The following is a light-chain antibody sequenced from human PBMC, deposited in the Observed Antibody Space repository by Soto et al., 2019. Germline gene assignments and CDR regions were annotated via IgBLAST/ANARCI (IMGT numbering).Light chain of an antibody. J-gene: IGLJ1*01. CDR3: QVWDNRGI. Sequence: SYELTQPPSVSVAPGETARLTCGGNNIGTKSVHWYQQKPGQAPVLVIYYDIDRPSGIPERFSGSNSGNTATLTITRVEAGDEADYYCQVWDNRGIFGTGTKVTVL. V-gene: IGLV3-21*04. CDR1: NIGTKS. CDR2: YDI.